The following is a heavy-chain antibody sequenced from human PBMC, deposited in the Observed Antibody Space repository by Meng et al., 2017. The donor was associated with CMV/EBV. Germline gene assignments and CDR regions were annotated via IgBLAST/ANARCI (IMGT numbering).Heavy chain of an antibody. Sequence: GESLKISCAASGFTFDDYTVHWVRQAPGKGLEWVSLISWDGGSTYYADSVKGRFTISRDNSKNSLYLQMNSLRTEDTALYYCAKDISYGGNGPFDYWGQGTLVTVSS. D-gene: IGHD4-23*01. J-gene: IGHJ4*02. CDR1: GFTFDDYT. CDR2: ISWDGGST. V-gene: IGHV3-43*01. CDR3: AKDISYGGNGPFDY.